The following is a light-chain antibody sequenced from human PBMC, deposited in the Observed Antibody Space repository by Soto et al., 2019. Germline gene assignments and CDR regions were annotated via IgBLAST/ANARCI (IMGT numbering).Light chain of an antibody. CDR2: DVT. CDR1: SSDVGGYNY. Sequence: QSALTQPASVSGSPGQWITISRTGTSSDVGGYNYVSWYQQHPGKAPKLMIYDVTNRPSGVSYRFSGSKSGNTASLTISGLQAEDEAEEYCSSYTAPSAVAFGGGTKLTVL. J-gene: IGLJ2*01. CDR3: SSYTAPSAVA. V-gene: IGLV2-14*03.